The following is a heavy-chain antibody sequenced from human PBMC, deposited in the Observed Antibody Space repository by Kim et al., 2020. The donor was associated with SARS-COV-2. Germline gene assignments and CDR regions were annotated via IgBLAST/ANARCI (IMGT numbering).Heavy chain of an antibody. Sequence: GGSLRLSCAASGFTFSSYWMSWVRQAPGKGLEWVANIKQDGSEKYYVDSVKGRFTISRDNAKNSLYLQMNSLRAEDTAVYYCARDILFLSITMVRGVIPSWGYFDYWGQGTLVTVSS. V-gene: IGHV3-7*01. D-gene: IGHD3-10*01. CDR2: IKQDGSEK. CDR1: GFTFSSYW. CDR3: ARDILFLSITMVRGVIPSWGYFDY. J-gene: IGHJ4*02.